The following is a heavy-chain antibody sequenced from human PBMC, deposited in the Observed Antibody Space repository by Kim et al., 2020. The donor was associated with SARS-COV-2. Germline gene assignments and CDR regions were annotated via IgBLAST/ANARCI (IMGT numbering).Heavy chain of an antibody. D-gene: IGHD4-17*01. CDR3: AREQLRYGDYADY. Sequence: YAARVKGRFTITTNNSKSTRYMEMSSLRAEDTAVYYCAREQLRYGDYADYWGQGTLVTVSS. V-gene: IGHV3-30*07. J-gene: IGHJ4*02.